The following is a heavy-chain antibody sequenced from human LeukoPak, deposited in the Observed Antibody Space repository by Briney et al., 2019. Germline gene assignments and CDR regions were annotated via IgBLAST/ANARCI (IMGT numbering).Heavy chain of an antibody. CDR2: ISWNSGSI. V-gene: IGHV3-9*01. Sequence: GGSLRLSCATSGFTFDDYAMHWVRQAPGKGLEWVSGISWNSGSIGYADSVKGRFTISRDNAKNSLYLQMNSLRAEDTALYYCAKDISESGSYYFDYWGQGTLVTVSS. CDR1: GFTFDDYA. J-gene: IGHJ4*02. CDR3: AKDISESGSYYFDY. D-gene: IGHD1-26*01.